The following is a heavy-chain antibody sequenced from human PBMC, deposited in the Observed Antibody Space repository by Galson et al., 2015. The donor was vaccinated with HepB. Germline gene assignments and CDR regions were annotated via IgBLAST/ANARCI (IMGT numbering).Heavy chain of an antibody. D-gene: IGHD3-10*01. CDR1: GGSISSYY. CDR3: ARQQKGEWLYYYGSGSGWFDP. J-gene: IGHJ5*02. V-gene: IGHV4-59*08. Sequence: ETLSLTCTVSGGSISSYYWSWIRQPPGKGLEWIGYIYYSGSTNYNPSLKSRVTISVDTSKNQFSLKLSSVTAADTAVYYCARQQKGEWLYYYGSGSGWFDPWGQGTLVTVSS. CDR2: IYYSGST.